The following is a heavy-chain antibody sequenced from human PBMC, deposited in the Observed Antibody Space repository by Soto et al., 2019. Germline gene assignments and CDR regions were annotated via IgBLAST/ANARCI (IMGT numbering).Heavy chain of an antibody. CDR1: GFTFSAYY. D-gene: IGHD6-19*01. CDR2: ISSSGDTG. J-gene: IGHJ4*02. CDR3: ARDRGAVVGQYFDY. V-gene: IGHV3-11*01. Sequence: QVQLVESGGGLVKPGGSLRLSCAASGFTFSAYYMSWIRQAPGKGLEWISYISSSGDTGNYADSVKGRFTVSRDNAKNSLYLQMNSLRAEDTAVYYCARDRGAVVGQYFDYWGQGTLVTFSS.